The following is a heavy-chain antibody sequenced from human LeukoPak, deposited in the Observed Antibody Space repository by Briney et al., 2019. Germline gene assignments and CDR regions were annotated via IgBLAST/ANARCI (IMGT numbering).Heavy chain of an antibody. D-gene: IGHD2-2*01. CDR1: GFTFSNYG. CDR2: ISHTT. CDR3: TKGGQDCSPSSCYYD. J-gene: IGHJ4*02. Sequence: GGSLRLSCVASGFTFSNYGMSWVRQAPGKGLEWVSAISHTTYYADSVKGRFTIPRDNSKNTVYLQMNSLRAEDTAVYYCTKGGQDCSPSSCYYDWGQGTLVTVSS. V-gene: IGHV3-23*01.